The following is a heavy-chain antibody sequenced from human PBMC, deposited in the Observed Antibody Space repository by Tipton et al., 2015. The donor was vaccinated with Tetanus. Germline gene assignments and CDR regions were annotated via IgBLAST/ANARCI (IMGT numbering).Heavy chain of an antibody. J-gene: IGHJ6*02. CDR1: GGSISSYY. CDR3: ARVGSYEYYYYGMDV. Sequence: TLSLTCTVSGGSISSYYWSWIRQPPGKGLEWIGYIYYSGSTNYNPSLKSRVTISVDTSKNQFSLKLSSVTAADTAVYYCARVGSYEYYYYGMDVWGQETTVTLSS. D-gene: IGHD3-3*01. CDR2: IYYSGST. V-gene: IGHV4-59*01.